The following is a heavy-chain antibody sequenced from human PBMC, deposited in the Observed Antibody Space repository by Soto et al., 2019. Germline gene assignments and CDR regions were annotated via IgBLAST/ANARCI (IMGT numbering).Heavy chain of an antibody. J-gene: IGHJ6*02. CDR1: GFSVSDNY. CDR2: TYIGGST. Sequence: EVQLVESGGGLVQPGGSLRLSCAASGFSVSDNYMNWVRQAPGKGLEWVSVTYIGGSTYYADSVKGRFTISRDNSKNTLSLQMNSLRAEDTAVYYCARDRSQAGMDVWGRGTTVTVSS. D-gene: IGHD1-26*01. V-gene: IGHV3-66*01. CDR3: ARDRSQAGMDV.